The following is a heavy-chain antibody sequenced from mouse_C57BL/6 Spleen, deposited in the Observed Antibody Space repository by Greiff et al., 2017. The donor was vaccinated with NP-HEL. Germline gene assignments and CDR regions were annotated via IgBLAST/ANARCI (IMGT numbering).Heavy chain of an antibody. CDR1: GFTFTAYY. CDR3: ARSLGRGFAY. V-gene: IGHV7-3*01. CDR2: IRNKANGYTT. J-gene: IGHJ3*01. Sequence: EVQLVESGGGLVQPGGSLSLSCAASGFTFTAYYMSWVRQPPGKALEWLGFIRNKANGYTTEYSASVKGRFTISRDNSQSILYLQMNALRAEDSATYYSARSLGRGFAYWGQGTLVTVSA. D-gene: IGHD4-1*01.